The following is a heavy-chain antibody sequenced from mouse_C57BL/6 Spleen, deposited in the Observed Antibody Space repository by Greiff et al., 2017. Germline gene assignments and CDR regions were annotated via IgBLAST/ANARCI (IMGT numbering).Heavy chain of an antibody. Sequence: VQLQQSGAELVKPGASVKISCKASGYAFSSYWMNWVKQRPGQGLEWIGQIYPGDGDTNYNGKFKGKATMTADKSSSTADMQLSSLTSEDSAVYFCANYDGYDYYAMDYWGQGTSVTVSS. CDR1: GYAFSSYW. D-gene: IGHD2-3*01. CDR2: IYPGDGDT. CDR3: ANYDGYDYYAMDY. V-gene: IGHV1-80*01. J-gene: IGHJ4*01.